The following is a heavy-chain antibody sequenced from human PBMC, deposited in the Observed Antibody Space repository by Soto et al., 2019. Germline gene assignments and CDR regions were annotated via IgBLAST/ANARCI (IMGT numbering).Heavy chain of an antibody. CDR1: GFTFSSYA. D-gene: IGHD3-3*01. Sequence: LRLSCAASGFTFSSYAMSWVRQAPGKGLEWVSAISGSGGSTYYADSVKGRFTISRDNSKNTLYLQMNSLRAEDTAVYYCANGGEKTYYDFWSGYYSFDYWGQGTLVTVSS. J-gene: IGHJ4*02. CDR3: ANGGEKTYYDFWSGYYSFDY. V-gene: IGHV3-23*01. CDR2: ISGSGGST.